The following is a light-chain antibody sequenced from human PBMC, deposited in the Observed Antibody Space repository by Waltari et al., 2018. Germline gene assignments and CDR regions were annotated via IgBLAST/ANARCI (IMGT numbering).Light chain of an antibody. CDR1: QSVLYSSNNKNY. CDR2: WAS. Sequence: DIVMTQSPDSLAVSLGERATLNCKSSQSVLYSSNNKNYLAWYQQKPGQPHKLLIYWASTRESGVPDRFSGSGSGTDFTLTISSLQAEDVAGYYCQQYYSTPPTFGGGTKVEIK. CDR3: QQYYSTPPT. J-gene: IGKJ4*01. V-gene: IGKV4-1*01.